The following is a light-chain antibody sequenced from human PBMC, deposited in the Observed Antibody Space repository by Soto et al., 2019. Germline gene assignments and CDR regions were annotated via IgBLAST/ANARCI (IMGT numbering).Light chain of an antibody. V-gene: IGKV3-15*01. CDR3: QQYNDWPLT. CDR2: GAF. CDR1: QSVSSN. J-gene: IGKJ1*01. Sequence: EIVMTQSPVTLSVSPGERVTLSCRASQSVSSNLAWYQQKPGQAPSLLIYGAFTRATGIPARFSGTGPGTEFTLTISSLQSEDFALYYCQQYNDWPLTFGQGTKVDIK.